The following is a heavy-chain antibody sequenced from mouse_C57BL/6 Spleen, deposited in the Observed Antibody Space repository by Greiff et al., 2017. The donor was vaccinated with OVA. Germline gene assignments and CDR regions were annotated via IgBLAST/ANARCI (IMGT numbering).Heavy chain of an antibody. CDR3: ARGRYDYDVGYYAMDY. J-gene: IGHJ4*01. V-gene: IGHV1-78*01. Sequence: QVQLQQSDAELVKPGASVKISCKVSGYTFTDHTIHWMKQRPEQGLEWIGYIYPRDGSTKYNEKFKGKATLTADKSSSTAYMQLNSLTSEDSAVYFCARGRYDYDVGYYAMDYWGQGTSVTVSS. CDR2: IYPRDGST. D-gene: IGHD2-4*01. CDR1: GYTFTDHT.